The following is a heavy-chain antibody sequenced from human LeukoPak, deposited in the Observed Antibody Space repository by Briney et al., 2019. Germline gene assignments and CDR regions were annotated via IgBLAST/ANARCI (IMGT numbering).Heavy chain of an antibody. CDR3: ARDRHTAMVYYYYYMDV. CDR1: GFTVSSNY. CDR2: IYSGGST. V-gene: IGHV3-53*01. J-gene: IGHJ6*03. D-gene: IGHD5-18*01. Sequence: GGSLRLSCAASGFTVSSNYMRWVRQAPGKGLEWVSVIYSGGSTYYADSVKGRFTISRDKSKNTLYLQMNSLRAEDTAVYYCARDRHTAMVYYYYYMDVWGTGTTVTVSS.